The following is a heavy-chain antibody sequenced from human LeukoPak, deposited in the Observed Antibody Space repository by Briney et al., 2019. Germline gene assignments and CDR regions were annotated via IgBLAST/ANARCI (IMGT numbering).Heavy chain of an antibody. V-gene: IGHV4-59*12. J-gene: IGHJ4*02. CDR2: IYHSGST. CDR3: ATYYDSSGYKLDY. CDR1: GGSISSYY. Sequence: SETLSLTCTVSGGSISSYYWSWIRQPPGKGLEWIGEIYHSGSTNYNPSLKSRVTISVDKSKNQFSLKLSSVTAADTAVYYCATYYDSSGYKLDYWGQGTLVTVSS. D-gene: IGHD3-22*01.